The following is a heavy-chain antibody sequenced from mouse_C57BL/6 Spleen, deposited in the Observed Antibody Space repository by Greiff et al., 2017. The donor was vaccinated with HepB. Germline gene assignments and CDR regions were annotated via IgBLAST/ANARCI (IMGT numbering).Heavy chain of an antibody. Sequence: VQLQQSVAELVRPGASVKLSCTASGFNIKNTYMHWVKQRPEQGLEWIGRIDPANGNTKYAPKFQGKATITADTSSNTAYQQLSSLTSEDTASYYRARSPAYYGSSYDYWSQGTTLTVSS. CDR1: GFNIKNTY. J-gene: IGHJ2*01. CDR2: IDPANGNT. V-gene: IGHV14-3*01. CDR3: ARSPAYYGSSYDY. D-gene: IGHD1-1*01.